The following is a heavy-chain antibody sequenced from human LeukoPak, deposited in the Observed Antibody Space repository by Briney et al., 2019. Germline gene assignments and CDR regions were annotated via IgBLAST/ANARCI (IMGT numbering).Heavy chain of an antibody. Sequence: PSETLSLSCTVSGGSLTDYYWSWIRQPPGKGLEWIGFIYYSGHSTYNPSLKSRVTMSADTSKRQFSLTLSSVTAADTAVYYCARTEMATSPRGYFDFWGQGSLVTVSS. CDR1: GGSLTDYY. J-gene: IGHJ4*02. V-gene: IGHV4-59*01. CDR3: ARTEMATSPRGYFDF. CDR2: IYYSGHS. D-gene: IGHD5-24*01.